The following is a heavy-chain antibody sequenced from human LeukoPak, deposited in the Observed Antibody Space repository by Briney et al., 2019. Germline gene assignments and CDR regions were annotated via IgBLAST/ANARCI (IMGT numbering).Heavy chain of an antibody. CDR2: ISSSSSYI. J-gene: IGHJ4*02. D-gene: IGHD6-19*01. V-gene: IGHV3-21*01. CDR1: GFTFSSYS. CDR3: ARDGSGWSSDY. Sequence: GGSLRLSCAASGFTFSSYSMNWVHQAPGKGLEWVSSISSSSSYIYYADSVKGRFTISRDNAKNSLYLQMNSLRAEDTAVYYCARDGSGWSSDYWGQGTLVTVSS.